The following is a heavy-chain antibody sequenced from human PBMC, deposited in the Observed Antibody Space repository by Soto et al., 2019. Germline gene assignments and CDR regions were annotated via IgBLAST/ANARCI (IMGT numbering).Heavy chain of an antibody. CDR1: GGTFSNYA. Sequence: QVQLEQSGAEVKKPGSSLKVSCKATGGTFSNYAISWVRHAPGQGLEWMAGIIPVYGTPSYAQRFQDRVTIIADESTTTAYMEVHSLRSGDTAIYYCSIVTAYGMDVWGPGTTVIVSS. V-gene: IGHV1-69*01. CDR2: IIPVYGTP. CDR3: SIVTAYGMDV. D-gene: IGHD2-15*01. J-gene: IGHJ6*02.